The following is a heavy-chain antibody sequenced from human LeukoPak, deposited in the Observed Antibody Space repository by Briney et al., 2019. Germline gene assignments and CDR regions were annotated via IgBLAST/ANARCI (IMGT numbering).Heavy chain of an antibody. Sequence: SETLSLTCTVSGGYISSTSYYWGWIRQPPGKGLEWIVSIYYSGSTYYNPSLKSRVTISVDTSKNQFSLKLSSVTAADTAVYYCASRSSWKIGNWFDPWGQGTLVTVSS. D-gene: IGHD6-13*01. CDR2: IYYSGST. CDR3: ASRSSWKIGNWFDP. V-gene: IGHV4-39*07. J-gene: IGHJ5*02. CDR1: GGYISSTSYY.